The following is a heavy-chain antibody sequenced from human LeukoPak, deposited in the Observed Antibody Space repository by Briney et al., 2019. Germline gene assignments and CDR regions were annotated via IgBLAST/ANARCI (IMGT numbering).Heavy chain of an antibody. CDR1: GGSISSGGYY. Sequence: PSETLSLTCTVSGGSISSGGYYWSWIRQHPGKGLEWIGYIYYSGSTCYNPSLKSRVTISVNTSKNQFSLKLSSVTAAETAVYYCARAAVDTATIDSGGQGPWVTVSS. J-gene: IGHJ4*02. D-gene: IGHD5-18*01. CDR3: ARAAVDTATIDS. CDR2: IYYSGST. V-gene: IGHV4-31*03.